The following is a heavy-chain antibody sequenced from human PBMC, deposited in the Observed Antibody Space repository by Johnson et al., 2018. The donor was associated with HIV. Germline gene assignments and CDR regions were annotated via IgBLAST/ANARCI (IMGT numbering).Heavy chain of an antibody. CDR3: AGEGATIEGRSTFDI. D-gene: IGHD5-24*01. V-gene: IGHV3-66*01. CDR1: GFTISNNY. CDR2: IYSGGST. J-gene: IGHJ3*02. Sequence: EVHLVESGGGLVQPGGSLRLSCAASGFTISNNYMSWVRQAPGKGLEWVSVIYSGGSTYYADSVTGRFTISRDISKNTRYLKMNSLGAEDTAVDYCAGEGATIEGRSTFDIWGPGTMVTVSS.